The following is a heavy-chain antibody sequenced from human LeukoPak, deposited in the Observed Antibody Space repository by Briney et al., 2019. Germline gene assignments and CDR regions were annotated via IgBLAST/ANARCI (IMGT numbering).Heavy chain of an antibody. CDR1: GFTFSTYG. CDR2: NSGSGGSR. J-gene: IGHJ4*02. V-gene: IGHV3-23*01. CDR3: AKLREWELPDLFDY. Sequence: GGSLRLSCAAPGFTFSTYGMSWVRQAPGKGLEWVSGNSGSGGSRFYTDSVKGRFTISRDNSKNTLYLQMNSLRAEDTAVYYCAKLREWELPDLFDYWGQGTLVTVSS. D-gene: IGHD1-26*01.